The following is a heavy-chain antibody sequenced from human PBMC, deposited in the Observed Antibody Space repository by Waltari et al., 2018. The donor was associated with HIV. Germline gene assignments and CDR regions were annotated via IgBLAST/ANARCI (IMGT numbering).Heavy chain of an antibody. CDR3: AGEARKRIRQGGINWFDP. CDR1: GGSFSDSH. V-gene: IGHV4-34*02. J-gene: IGHJ5*02. CDR2: INHSGRT. D-gene: IGHD2-21*01. Sequence: QVHLQQWGAGLLKASESLSLTCAVSGGSFSDSHWNWIRQSPGKGLQLIADINHSGRTSSNPSLKDRVTISVDTAKNQFSLALRAVTGADSGLYFCAGEARKRIRQGGINWFDPWGQGTSVTVLS.